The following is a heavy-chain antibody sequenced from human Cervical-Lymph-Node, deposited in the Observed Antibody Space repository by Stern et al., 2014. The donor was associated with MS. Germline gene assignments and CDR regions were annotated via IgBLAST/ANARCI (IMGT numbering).Heavy chain of an antibody. CDR3: AGPPPRRKWDDPNYGMDV. CDR1: GYTFTNNW. D-gene: IGHD1-1*01. V-gene: IGHV5-51*03. CDR2: IYPDDSDI. J-gene: IGHJ6*02. Sequence: EVQLVESGAEVKKPGESLKISCKGSGYTFTNNWIAWVRQMPGKGLEWMGIIYPDDSDIRYSPSLQGQVTISADKSISTAYLPRSSLKAAEGAVYFCAGPPPRRKWDDPNYGMDVWGQGTTVTVSS.